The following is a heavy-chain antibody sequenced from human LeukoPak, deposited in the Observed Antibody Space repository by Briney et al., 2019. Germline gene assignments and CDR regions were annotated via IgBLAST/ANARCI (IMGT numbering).Heavy chain of an antibody. CDR3: ARGGTRTKQWLVPFDY. D-gene: IGHD6-19*01. CDR2: ISSSSSYI. Sequence: GGSLRLSCAASGFTFSSYSMNWVRQAPGKGLKWVSSISSSSSYIYYADSVKGRFTISRDNAKNSLYLQMNSLRAEDTAVYYCARGGTRTKQWLVPFDYWGQGTLVTVSS. V-gene: IGHV3-21*01. CDR1: GFTFSSYS. J-gene: IGHJ4*02.